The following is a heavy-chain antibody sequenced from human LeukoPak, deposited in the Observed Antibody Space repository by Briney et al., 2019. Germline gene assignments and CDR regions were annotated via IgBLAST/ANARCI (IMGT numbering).Heavy chain of an antibody. Sequence: GGSLRLSCAASGISFSSYWMTWVRQAPGKGLEWVANIKQDGSEKYYVDSVKGRFTISRDNAKNSLYLQMSSLRAEDTAVYYCARGLLAAAGIDYWGQGALVTVSS. V-gene: IGHV3-7*04. J-gene: IGHJ4*02. CDR3: ARGLLAAAGIDY. D-gene: IGHD6-13*01. CDR2: IKQDGSEK. CDR1: GISFSSYW.